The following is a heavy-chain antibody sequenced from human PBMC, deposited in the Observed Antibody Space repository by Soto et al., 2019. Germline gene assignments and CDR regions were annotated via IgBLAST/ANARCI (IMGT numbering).Heavy chain of an antibody. CDR2: ISPQTGNT. Sequence: QVQLVQSGAEVKKPGASVKVSCKASGYTFTSYGIIWVRQAPGQGLEWMGWISPQTGNTNYAQKLQGRVSMSTDTSTTTAYMELRSLRSDDTAVYYCARDSGLRLGLFDYWGQGTLVPVSS. J-gene: IGHJ4*02. D-gene: IGHD3-16*01. V-gene: IGHV1-18*01. CDR1: GYTFTSYG. CDR3: ARDSGLRLGLFDY.